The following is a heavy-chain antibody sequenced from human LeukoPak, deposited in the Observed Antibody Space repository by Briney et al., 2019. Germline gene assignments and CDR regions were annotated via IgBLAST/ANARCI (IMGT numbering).Heavy chain of an antibody. V-gene: IGHV4-34*01. CDR1: GGSFSSYY. J-gene: IGHJ5*01. CDR2: INHSGST. D-gene: IGHD3-22*01. CDR3: ARGRGRGVLITTSRRSFWFDS. Sequence: SETLSLTCAVYGGSFSSYYWSWIRQPPGRGLEWIGEINHSGSTTYKPSLKSRVTISVDTSKTQFSLKLSSVTAADTAVYYCARGRGRGVLITTSRRSFWFDSWGQGTLVTVSS.